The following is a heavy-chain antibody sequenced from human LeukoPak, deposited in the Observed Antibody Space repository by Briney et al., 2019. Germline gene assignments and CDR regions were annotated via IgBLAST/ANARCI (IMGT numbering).Heavy chain of an antibody. V-gene: IGHV3-48*01. D-gene: IGHD3-22*01. CDR1: GFSFSSYS. Sequence: GGSLRLSCAASGFSFSSYSMKWVRQAPGKGLECGSYISSSGTTTYYADSVKGRFTISRDNAKNSLYLQMHSLRAEDAAVYYCARHRLGDSWGQGTLVTVSS. J-gene: IGHJ5*01. CDR3: ARHRLGDS. CDR2: ISSSGTTT.